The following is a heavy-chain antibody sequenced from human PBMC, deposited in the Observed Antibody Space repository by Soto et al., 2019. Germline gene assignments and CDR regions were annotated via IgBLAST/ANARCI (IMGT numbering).Heavy chain of an antibody. V-gene: IGHV4-31*03. CDR2: IYYSGST. CDR1: GGSISSGGYY. D-gene: IGHD5-12*01. J-gene: IGHJ6*02. CDR3: ARDRLSYSGYDWGYYYYGMDV. Sequence: SETLSLTCTVSGGSISSGGYYWSWIRQHPGKGLEWIGYIYYSGSTYYNPSLKSRVTISVDTSKNQFSLKLSSVTAADTAVYYCARDRLSYSGYDWGYYYYGMDVWGQGTTVTVSS.